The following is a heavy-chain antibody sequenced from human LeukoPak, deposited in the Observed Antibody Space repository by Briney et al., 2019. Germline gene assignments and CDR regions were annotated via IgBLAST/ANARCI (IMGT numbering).Heavy chain of an antibody. CDR1: GGSISSYY. CDR2: IFYSGST. CDR3: ARQLSSSWYFGWFDP. V-gene: IGHV4-59*01. D-gene: IGHD6-13*01. Sequence: PSETLSLTCTVSGGSISSYYWSWIRQPPGKGLEWIGYIFYSGSTNYNPSLNSRVTMSVDTSMNQFSLKLSSVTAADTAVYYCARQLSSSWYFGWFDPWGQGTLVTVSS. J-gene: IGHJ5*02.